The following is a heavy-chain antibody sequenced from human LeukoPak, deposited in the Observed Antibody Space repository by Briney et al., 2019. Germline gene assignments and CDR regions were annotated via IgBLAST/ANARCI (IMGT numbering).Heavy chain of an antibody. CDR2: INPKSGGT. D-gene: IGHD3-10*01. Sequence: ASVKVSCKASGYTFTGYYMHWVRQAPGQGLEWMGWINPKSGGTNYAQKFQGRVTMTWDTSINTAYMELSRLRSDDTAVYYCARGRTLVRGIIIRGGYWGQGTLVTVSS. CDR3: ARGRTLVRGIIIRGGY. J-gene: IGHJ4*02. CDR1: GYTFTGYY. V-gene: IGHV1-2*02.